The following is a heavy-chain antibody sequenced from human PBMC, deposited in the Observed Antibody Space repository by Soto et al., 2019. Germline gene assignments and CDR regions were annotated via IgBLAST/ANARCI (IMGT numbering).Heavy chain of an antibody. Sequence: PGGSLRLSCVVSGFTFSSYAMSWVRQAPGKGLEWVSAISGSGGSTYYADSVKGRFTISRDNSKNTLYLQMNSLRAEDTAVYYCAKDIIAAAGEPFDYWGQGTLVTVSS. CDR2: ISGSGGST. V-gene: IGHV3-23*01. J-gene: IGHJ4*02. D-gene: IGHD6-13*01. CDR3: AKDIIAAAGEPFDY. CDR1: GFTFSSYA.